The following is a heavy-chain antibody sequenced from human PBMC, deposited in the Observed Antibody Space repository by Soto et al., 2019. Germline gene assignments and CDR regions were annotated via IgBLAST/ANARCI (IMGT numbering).Heavy chain of an antibody. V-gene: IGHV4-61*03. CDR3: ARDSSSWNYWV. D-gene: IGHD1-7*01. CDR2: IYYNGDT. CDR1: GGSVSRDSYY. J-gene: IGHJ4*02. Sequence: QVQLQESGPGLVKPSETLSLTCTVSGGSVSRDSYYWSWIRQTPGKGLEWIGYIYYNGDTNYNPSLKRRVTISLDTSQNHFSLILTSVTAADTAVYYCARDSSSWNYWVWGQGTLVTVSS.